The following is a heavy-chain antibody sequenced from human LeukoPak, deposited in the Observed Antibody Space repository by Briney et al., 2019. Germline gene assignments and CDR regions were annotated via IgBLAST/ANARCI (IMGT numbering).Heavy chain of an antibody. Sequence: SETLSLTCIVYAGSINSYYCNWIRQPPGKGLEWIGYIYYSGSTNYNPSLKSRVTMSVDTSKNQFSLKMTSVTDGDTAVYYCARVSMVRGVIRRYYFDYWGQGTVVTVSS. V-gene: IGHV4-59*01. D-gene: IGHD3-10*01. CDR2: IYYSGST. J-gene: IGHJ4*02. CDR3: ARVSMVRGVIRRYYFDY. CDR1: AGSINSYY.